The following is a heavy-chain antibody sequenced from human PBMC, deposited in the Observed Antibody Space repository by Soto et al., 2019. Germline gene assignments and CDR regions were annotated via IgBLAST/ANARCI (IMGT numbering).Heavy chain of an antibody. CDR3: ASIVVDTAMVLPYYFDY. CDR1: GFTFSSYA. D-gene: IGHD5-18*01. V-gene: IGHV3-23*01. Sequence: EVQLLESGGGLVQPGGSLRLSCAASGFTFSSYAMSWVRQAPGKGLEWVSAISGSGGSTYYADSVKGRFTISRDNSKNTLYLQMNSLRAEDTAVYYCASIVVDTAMVLPYYFDYWGQGTLVTVSS. J-gene: IGHJ4*02. CDR2: ISGSGGST.